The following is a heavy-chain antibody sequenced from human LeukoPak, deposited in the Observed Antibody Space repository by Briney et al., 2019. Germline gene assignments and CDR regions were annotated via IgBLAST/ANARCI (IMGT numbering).Heavy chain of an antibody. CDR1: GFSFSHHA. D-gene: IGHD6-25*01. V-gene: IGHV3-23*01. CDR3: AAPIGSTGIAAVTFAQ. J-gene: IGHJ4*02. CDR2: IGGSGGGI. Sequence: GALRLSCVASGFSFSHHAMTWVRQAPGQGLEWVSAIGGSGGGIFYADSVKGRFTISRDNSKNTLYLQMSSLRAEDTAVYYCAAPIGSTGIAAVTFAQWGQGTLVTVSS.